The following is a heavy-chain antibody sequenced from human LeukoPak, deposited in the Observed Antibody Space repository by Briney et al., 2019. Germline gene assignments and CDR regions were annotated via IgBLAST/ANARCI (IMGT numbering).Heavy chain of an antibody. CDR3: AARGTTGTTRARLDP. V-gene: IGHV3-74*01. CDR1: GFTFSSYW. D-gene: IGHD1-1*01. CDR2: INTDGSST. J-gene: IGHJ5*02. Sequence: GGSLRLSCAASGFTFSSYWMHWVRQAPGKGLVWVSRINTDGSSTSYADSVKGRFTISRDNAKNTLYLQMNSLRAEDTAVYYCAARGTTGTTRARLDPWGQGTLVTVSS.